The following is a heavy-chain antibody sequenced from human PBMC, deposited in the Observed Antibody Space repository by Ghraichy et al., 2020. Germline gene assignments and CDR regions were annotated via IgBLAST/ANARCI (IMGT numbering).Heavy chain of an antibody. CDR1: GGSISSGGYS. D-gene: IGHD2-2*01. Sequence: SETLSLTCAVSGGSISSGGYSWSWIRQPPGKGLEWIGYIYHSGSTYYNPSLKSRVTISVDRSKNQFSLKLSSVTAADTAVYYCARSRGYCSSTSCYSPYGYYYGMDVWGQGTTVTVSS. J-gene: IGHJ6*02. CDR3: ARSRGYCSSTSCYSPYGYYYGMDV. V-gene: IGHV4-30-2*01. CDR2: IYHSGST.